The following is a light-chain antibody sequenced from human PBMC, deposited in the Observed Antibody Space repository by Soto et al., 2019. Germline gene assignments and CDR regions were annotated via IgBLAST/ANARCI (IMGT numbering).Light chain of an antibody. Sequence: QAVVTLEPSLTVSPGGTVTLACGSSTGAVTSGHYPYWFQQKPGQAPRTLIYDTSNKHSWTPARFSGSLLGGKAALTLSGAQPEDEAEYYCLLSYSGAQVVFGGGTKVTVL. CDR3: LLSYSGAQVV. CDR1: TGAVTSGHY. V-gene: IGLV7-46*01. J-gene: IGLJ2*01. CDR2: DTS.